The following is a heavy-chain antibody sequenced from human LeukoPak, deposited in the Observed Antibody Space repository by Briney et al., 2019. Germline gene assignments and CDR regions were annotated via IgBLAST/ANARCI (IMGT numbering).Heavy chain of an antibody. V-gene: IGHV1-69*06. Sequence: ASVKVSCKASGGTFSSYAISWVRQAPGQGLEWMGGIIPIFGTANYAQKFQGRVTITADKSTSTAYMELSSLRSEDTAVYYCARLHYCTNGVCPPDDWFDPWGQGTLVTVSS. J-gene: IGHJ5*02. CDR2: IIPIFGTA. CDR1: GGTFSSYA. D-gene: IGHD2-8*01. CDR3: ARLHYCTNGVCPPDDWFDP.